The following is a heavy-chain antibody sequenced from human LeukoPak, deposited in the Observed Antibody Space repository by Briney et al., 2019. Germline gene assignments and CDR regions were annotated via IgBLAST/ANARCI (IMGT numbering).Heavy chain of an antibody. CDR1: GYTFTSYY. J-gene: IGHJ4*02. CDR3: ARGSRWYYDSSGYLY. D-gene: IGHD3-22*01. Sequence: ASVKVSCKASGYTFTSYYMHWVRQAPGQGLEWMGIINPSGGSTSYAQKFQGRVTMTRDTSTSTVYMELSSLRSEDAAVYYCARGSRWYYDSSGYLYWGQGTLVTVSS. CDR2: INPSGGST. V-gene: IGHV1-46*01.